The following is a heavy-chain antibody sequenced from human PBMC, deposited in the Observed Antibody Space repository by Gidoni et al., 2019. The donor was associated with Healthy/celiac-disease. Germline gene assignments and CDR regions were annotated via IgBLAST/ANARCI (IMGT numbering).Heavy chain of an antibody. CDR3: AKEPGIAAAGTFDY. Sequence: QVQLVESGGGVVQPGRSLRRSGAASGFTCSSYGMHWVRQAPGKGREWVAVISYDGSNTYYAVSVKGRFTLSRDNSKNTLYLQMNSLSAEDTAVYYCAKEPGIAAAGTFDYWGQGTLVTVSS. CDR1: GFTCSSYG. CDR2: ISYDGSNT. D-gene: IGHD6-13*01. V-gene: IGHV3-30*18. J-gene: IGHJ4*02.